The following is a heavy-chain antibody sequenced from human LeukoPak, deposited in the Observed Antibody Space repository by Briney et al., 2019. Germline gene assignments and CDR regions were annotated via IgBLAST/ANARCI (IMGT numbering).Heavy chain of an antibody. D-gene: IGHD4-11*01. V-gene: IGHV4-59*08. CDR2: IYYSGST. CDR1: GGSISSYY. Sequence: PSETLSLTCTVSGGSISSYYWSWIRQPPVKGLERIGDIYYSGSTNYNPSLKSRVTISVDTSKNQFSLKLSSVTAADTAVYYCARRRTTVTFDYYYYMDVWGKGTTVTVSS. J-gene: IGHJ6*03. CDR3: ARRRTTVTFDYYYYMDV.